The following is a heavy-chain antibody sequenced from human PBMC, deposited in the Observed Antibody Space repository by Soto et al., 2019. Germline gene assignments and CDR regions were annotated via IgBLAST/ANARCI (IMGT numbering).Heavy chain of an antibody. J-gene: IGHJ6*02. CDR1: GFTFSSYS. CDR2: ISSSSSYI. V-gene: IGHV3-21*01. Sequence: GGSLRLSCAASGFTFSSYSMNWVRQAPGKGLEWVSSISSSSSYIYYADSVKGRFTISRDNAKNSLYLQMNSLRAEDTAVYYCARAISPFYYYYYGMDVWGQGTTVTVSS. CDR3: ARAISPFYYYYYGMDV.